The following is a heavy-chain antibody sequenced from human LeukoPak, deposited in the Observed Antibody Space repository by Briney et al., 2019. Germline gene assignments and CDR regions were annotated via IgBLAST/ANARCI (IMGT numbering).Heavy chain of an antibody. CDR2: IYHSGST. D-gene: IGHD2-2*01. J-gene: IGHJ6*02. Sequence: SETLSLTCAVSGGSISSGGYSWSWIRQPPGKGLEWIGYIYHSGSTYYNPSLKSRVTISVDRSKNQFSLKLSSVTAADTAVYYCARGLSFRGSTSSYYYYGMDVWGQGTTVTVSS. V-gene: IGHV4-30-2*01. CDR1: GGSISSGGYS. CDR3: ARGLSFRGSTSSYYYYGMDV.